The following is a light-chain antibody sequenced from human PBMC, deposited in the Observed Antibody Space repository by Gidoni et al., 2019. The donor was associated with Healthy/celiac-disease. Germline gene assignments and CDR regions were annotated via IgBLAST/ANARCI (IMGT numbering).Light chain of an antibody. V-gene: IGKV1-8*01. CDR1: QGISSY. CDR3: QQYYSYLGIT. J-gene: IGKJ3*01. Sequence: AIRMTQSPSSLSASTGDRVTIPCRASQGISSYLAWYQQKPGKAPKLLIYDASTLQSGVPSRFSGSGSGTDFTLTISCLQSEDFATYYCQQYYSYLGITFGPGTKVDIK. CDR2: DAS.